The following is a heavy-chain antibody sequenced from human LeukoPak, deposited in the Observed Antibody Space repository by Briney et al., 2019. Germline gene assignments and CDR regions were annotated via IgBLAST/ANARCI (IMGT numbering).Heavy chain of an antibody. Sequence: PGGSLRLSCAASGFTFSSYAMSWVRQAPGKGLEWVSAISGSGGSTYYADSVKGRFTISRDNSKNMLYLQMNSLRAEDTAVYYCAKDGSRVDYYGSGSPGWYFDYWGQGTLVTVSS. CDR3: AKDGSRVDYYGSGSPGWYFDY. J-gene: IGHJ4*02. V-gene: IGHV3-23*01. CDR2: ISGSGGST. D-gene: IGHD3-10*01. CDR1: GFTFSSYA.